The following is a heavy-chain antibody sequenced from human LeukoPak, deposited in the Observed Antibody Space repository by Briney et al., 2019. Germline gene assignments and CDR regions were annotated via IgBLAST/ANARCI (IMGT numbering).Heavy chain of an antibody. CDR2: IYNDGST. J-gene: IGHJ4*02. CDR3: ARDSAFSAYAY. D-gene: IGHD6-25*01. CDR1: GFSVSSQY. V-gene: IGHV3-66*01. Sequence: PGGSLRLSCLGSGFSVSSQYMSWVRQPPGGGPEWVAIIYNDGSTYYTISVEGRFSIYRDSYKNTVYLQMRSLRGDDTAIYYCARDSAFSAYAYWGQGIQVTVPS.